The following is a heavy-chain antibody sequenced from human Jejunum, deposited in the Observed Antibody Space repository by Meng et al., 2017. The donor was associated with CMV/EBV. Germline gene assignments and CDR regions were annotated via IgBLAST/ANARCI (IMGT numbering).Heavy chain of an antibody. CDR2: IYSRGRT. CDR3: ARSGVPAAILDC. D-gene: IGHD2-2*02. J-gene: IGHJ4*02. V-gene: IGHV4-59*01. Sequence: CTVSGGSIISYYWSWVRQPPGKGLEWIGYIYSRGRTNYNPSLQGRATISVDTSKNQFSLKVTSVTAADTAVYYCARSGVPAAILDCWGQGMLVTVSS. CDR1: GGSIISYY.